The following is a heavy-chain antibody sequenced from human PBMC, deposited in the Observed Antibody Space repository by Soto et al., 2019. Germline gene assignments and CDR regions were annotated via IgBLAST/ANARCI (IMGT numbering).Heavy chain of an antibody. CDR1: GFICTSYD. D-gene: IGHD2-8*02. Sequence: EVQMLESGGGLVQPGGSLRLSCAASGFICTSYDMSWVRQAPGEGLEWVSTILVAGSTHYEDSVKGRFTISRDRSKNTGYLQMNSLTAGDTAVYYCAKATATGGGAFDICGQGTMVTVSS. V-gene: IGHV3-23*01. CDR3: AKATATGGGAFDI. CDR2: ILVAGST. J-gene: IGHJ3*02.